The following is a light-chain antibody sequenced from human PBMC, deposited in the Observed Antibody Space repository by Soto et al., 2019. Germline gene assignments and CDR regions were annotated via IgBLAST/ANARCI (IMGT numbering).Light chain of an antibody. CDR3: QQYHIYSGT. V-gene: IGKV1-5*03. J-gene: IGKJ1*01. Sequence: DIQITQTPSTLSASVVDRVTITCPASQSISGWLAWYQQKPGKAPKLLIYKASTLASGVPSRFSGSGSGTEFTLTINSLQPDDFATYYCQQYHIYSGTCGQGTKGDI. CDR1: QSISGW. CDR2: KAS.